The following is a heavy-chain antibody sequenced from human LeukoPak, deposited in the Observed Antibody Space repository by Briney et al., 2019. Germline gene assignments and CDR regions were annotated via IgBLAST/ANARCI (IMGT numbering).Heavy chain of an antibody. J-gene: IGHJ4*02. Sequence: PPETLSLTCTVSGGSISNYFWSWIRQPAGKGLEWIGRIYTTGITNCNPSLESRVTMSVDTSKNQFSLRLNSVTAADTAVYFCARNALRGYIYGFDYWGQGTLVTVSS. V-gene: IGHV4-4*07. CDR1: GGSISNYF. CDR3: ARNALRGYIYGFDY. D-gene: IGHD5-18*01. CDR2: IYTTGIT.